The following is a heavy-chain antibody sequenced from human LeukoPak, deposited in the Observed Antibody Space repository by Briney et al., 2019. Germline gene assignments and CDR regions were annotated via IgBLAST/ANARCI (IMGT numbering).Heavy chain of an antibody. J-gene: IGHJ4*02. CDR1: GFTFSSYW. D-gene: IGHD5-24*01. Sequence: GGSLRLSCAASGFTFSSYWMHWVRQVPGKGLVWVSRINSDGTSTTYADSVKGRFTISRDNAKNTLYLQMNSLRVEDTAVYYCAREVDIAATFFDYWGQGTLVTASS. CDR3: AREVDIAATFFDY. CDR2: INSDGTST. V-gene: IGHV3-74*01.